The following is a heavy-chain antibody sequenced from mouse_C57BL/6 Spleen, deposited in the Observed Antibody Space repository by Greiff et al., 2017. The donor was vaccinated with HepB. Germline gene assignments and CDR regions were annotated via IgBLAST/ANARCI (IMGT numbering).Heavy chain of an antibody. CDR1: GYTFTSYW. CDR3: ARIRDYYGSSYLDY. J-gene: IGHJ2*01. D-gene: IGHD1-1*01. V-gene: IGHV1-52*01. CDR2: IDPSDSET. Sequence: QVQLKQPGAELVRPGSSVKLSCKASGYTFTSYWMHWVKQRPIQGLEWIGNIDPSDSETHYNQKFKDKATLTVDKSSSTAYMQLSSLTSEDSAVYDCARIRDYYGSSYLDYWGQGTTLTVSS.